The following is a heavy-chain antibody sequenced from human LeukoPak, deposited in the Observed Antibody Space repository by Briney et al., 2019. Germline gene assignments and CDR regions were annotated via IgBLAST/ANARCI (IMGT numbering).Heavy chain of an antibody. J-gene: IGHJ4*02. CDR3: ARVWGYCSGGTCYSIPFDY. CDR1: GFTFSDYY. Sequence: GGPLRLSCAASGFTFSDYYMSWIRQAPGKGLEGVSYISSRGSTIYYADSVKGRFTISRDNAKNSLYLQMNSLRAEDTAVYYCARVWGYCSGGTCYSIPFDYWGQGTLVTVSS. D-gene: IGHD2-15*01. CDR2: ISSRGSTI. V-gene: IGHV3-11*04.